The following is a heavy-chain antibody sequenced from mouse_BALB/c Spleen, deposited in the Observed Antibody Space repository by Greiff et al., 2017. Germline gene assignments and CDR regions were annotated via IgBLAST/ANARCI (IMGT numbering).Heavy chain of an antibody. V-gene: IGHV3-6*02. CDR2: ISYDGSN. CDR1: GYSITSGYY. J-gene: IGHJ3*01. CDR3: ARGIYDGYSWFAY. D-gene: IGHD2-3*01. Sequence: ESGPGLVKPSQSLSLTCSVTGYSITSGYYWHWIRQFPGNKLEWMGSISYDGSNNYNPSLNNRISITRDTSKNQFFLKLNSVTTEDTATYYCARGIYDGYSWFAYWGQGTLVTVSA.